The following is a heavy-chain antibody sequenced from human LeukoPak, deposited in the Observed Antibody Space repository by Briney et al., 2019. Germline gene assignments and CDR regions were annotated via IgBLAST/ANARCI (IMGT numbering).Heavy chain of an antibody. CDR3: ARDRLTSGSYFFDH. CDR2: ISGRSSTI. D-gene: IGHD1-26*01. Sequence: GGPLRLSCAASAFTFSDYSMNWVRQAPGKGLEWISYISGRSSTIYYADSVRGRFTISRDNAKNSMYLQMNSLRAEDTAVYYCARDRLTSGSYFFDHWGQGTLVTVSS. V-gene: IGHV3-48*01. J-gene: IGHJ4*02. CDR1: AFTFSDYS.